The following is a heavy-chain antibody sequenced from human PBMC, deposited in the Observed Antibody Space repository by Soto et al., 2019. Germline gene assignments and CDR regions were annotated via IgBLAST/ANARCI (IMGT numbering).Heavy chain of an antibody. J-gene: IGHJ6*02. CDR3: ARAGIVQVSYAMDV. CDR1: GGSIGGDS. CDR2: IYHSGST. D-gene: IGHD2-8*01. V-gene: IGHV4-59*01. Sequence: LSLTCTVSGGSIGGDSWSWIRQSPGKGLDFIGYIYHSGSTNYNPSLKSRVTISMDTSKNQFSLRLSSVTAADTAVYYCARAGIVQVSYAMDVWGQGTTVTVSS.